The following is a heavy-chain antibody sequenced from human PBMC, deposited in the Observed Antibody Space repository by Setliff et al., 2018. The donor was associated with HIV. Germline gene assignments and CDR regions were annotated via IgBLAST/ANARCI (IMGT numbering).Heavy chain of an antibody. D-gene: IGHD3-10*01. Sequence: PSETLSLTCTVSGGSISSYYWSWIRQPPGKGLEWMGYIYYRGSTNYNPSLKSRVTISVDTPKNKFSLKLSSVTAADTAVYYCARGASGEYYFDYWGQGTPVTVSS. J-gene: IGHJ4*02. CDR2: IYYRGST. CDR3: ARGASGEYYFDY. V-gene: IGHV4-59*08. CDR1: GGSISSYY.